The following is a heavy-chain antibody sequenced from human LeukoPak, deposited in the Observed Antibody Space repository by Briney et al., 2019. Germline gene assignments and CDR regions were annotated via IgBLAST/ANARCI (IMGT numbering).Heavy chain of an antibody. CDR3: ARLGQPNAFDI. Sequence: PSETLSLTCTVSGASISSYYWTWIRQPPGKGLECIGYFYYSGSTNYNPSLKSRVTISVDTSKKQFSLKLTSVTAADTAVYYCARLGQPNAFDIWGQGTMVTVSS. CDR2: FYYSGST. CDR1: GASISSYY. D-gene: IGHD3-16*01. V-gene: IGHV4-59*08. J-gene: IGHJ3*02.